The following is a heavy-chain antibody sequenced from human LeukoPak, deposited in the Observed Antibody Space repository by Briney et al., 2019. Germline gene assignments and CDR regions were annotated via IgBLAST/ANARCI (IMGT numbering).Heavy chain of an antibody. Sequence: ASVKVSCKASGYPFSGYYIHWVRQAPGQGLEWMGGIIPIFGTANYAQKFQGRVTITADESTSTAYMELSSLRSEDTAVYYCARGYGDYLQYYFDYWGQGTLVTVSS. CDR2: IIPIFGTA. D-gene: IGHD4-17*01. CDR1: GYPFSGYY. J-gene: IGHJ4*02. V-gene: IGHV1-69*13. CDR3: ARGYGDYLQYYFDY.